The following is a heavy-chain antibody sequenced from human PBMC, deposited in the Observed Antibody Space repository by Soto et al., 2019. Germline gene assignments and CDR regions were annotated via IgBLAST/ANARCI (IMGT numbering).Heavy chain of an antibody. V-gene: IGHV3-33*01. Sequence: QVQLVESGGGVVQPGRSLRLSCAASGFTFSSYGMHWVRQAPGKRLEWVAVIWYDGSNKYYEDSVKGRFTFPRDNSKNTLYLQMNSLRAEYTAVYYCAVARKSSGYFRYWGQGTQVTVSS. CDR3: AVARKSSGYFRY. D-gene: IGHD3-22*01. CDR1: GFTFSSYG. J-gene: IGHJ4*02. CDR2: IWYDGSNK.